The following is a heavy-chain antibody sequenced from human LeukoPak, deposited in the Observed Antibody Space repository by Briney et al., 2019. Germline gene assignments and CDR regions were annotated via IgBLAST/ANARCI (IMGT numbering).Heavy chain of an antibody. Sequence: GGSLRLSCAVSGFTVSSNYMSWVRQAPGKGLEWVSVIYGDGSTYFADSVKGRFTLSRDNSKNTLYLQMNSLRAEDTAVYYCAREVDTAYDYWGQGTLVTVSS. CDR2: IYGDGST. J-gene: IGHJ4*02. D-gene: IGHD5-18*01. CDR1: GFTVSSNY. V-gene: IGHV3-66*01. CDR3: AREVDTAYDY.